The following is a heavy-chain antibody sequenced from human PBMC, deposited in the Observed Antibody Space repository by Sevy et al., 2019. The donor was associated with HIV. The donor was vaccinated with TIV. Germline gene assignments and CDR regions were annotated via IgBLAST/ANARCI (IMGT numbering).Heavy chain of an antibody. CDR3: ARERIVGATWGGFDY. D-gene: IGHD1-26*01. J-gene: IGHJ4*02. CDR2: IYSGGST. Sequence: GGSLRLSCAASGFTVSRNYMSWVRQAPGKGLEWVSVIYSGGSTYYADSVKGRFTISRDNSKNTLYLQMNSLGAEETAVYYCARERIVGATWGGFDYWGQGTLVTVSS. CDR1: GFTVSRNY. V-gene: IGHV3-53*01.